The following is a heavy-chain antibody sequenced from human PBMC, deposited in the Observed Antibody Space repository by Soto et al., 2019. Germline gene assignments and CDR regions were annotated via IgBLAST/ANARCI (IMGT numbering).Heavy chain of an antibody. Sequence: SETLSLTCSVSGGSISSYYWSWIRQPPGKGLEWIGYVYYSGTTKYNPSLKSRVSISVDRSKNQFFLKLSSVTAADTAVYYCASSSSSWYYYYMDLWGKGTTVTVSS. CDR2: VYYSGTT. D-gene: IGHD6-6*01. J-gene: IGHJ6*03. CDR1: GGSISSYY. V-gene: IGHV4-59*08. CDR3: ASSSSSWYYYYMDL.